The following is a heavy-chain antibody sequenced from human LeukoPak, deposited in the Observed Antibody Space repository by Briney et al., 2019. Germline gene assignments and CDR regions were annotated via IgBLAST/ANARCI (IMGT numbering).Heavy chain of an antibody. CDR1: GYTFTGYY. CDR2: INPNSGGT. CDR3: ARRAVYYYYGMDV. V-gene: IGHV1-2*02. J-gene: IGHJ6*02. Sequence: GASVKVSCKASGYTFTGYYMHWVRQAPGQGLEWMGWINPNSGGTNYAQKFQGRVTMTRDTSISTAYMEVSRLKSDDTAVHYCARRAVYYYYGMDVWGQGSTVTVSS. D-gene: IGHD6-25*01.